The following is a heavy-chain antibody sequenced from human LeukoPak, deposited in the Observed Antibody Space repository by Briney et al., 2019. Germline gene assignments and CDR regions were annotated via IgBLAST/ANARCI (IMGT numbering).Heavy chain of an antibody. J-gene: IGHJ4*02. CDR3: ARENTVTTGADY. V-gene: IGHV3-21*01. CDR1: GFTFSSYA. CDR2: ISSSSSYI. D-gene: IGHD4-17*01. Sequence: GGSLRLSCAASGFTFSSYAMSWVRQAPGKGLEWVSSISSSSSYIYYADSVKGRFTISRDNAKNSLYLQMNSLRAEDTAVYYCARENTVTTGADYWGQGTLVTVSS.